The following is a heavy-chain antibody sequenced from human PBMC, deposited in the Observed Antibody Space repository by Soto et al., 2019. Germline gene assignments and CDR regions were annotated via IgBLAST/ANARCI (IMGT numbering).Heavy chain of an antibody. V-gene: IGHV4-34*01. D-gene: IGHD6-6*01. CDR1: GGSFSAYY. J-gene: IGHJ4*02. CDR2: INHSGST. CDR3: ARTSKFEY. Sequence: QVLLQQWGAGLLKPSETLSLTCAVYGGSFSAYYWSWIRQPPGKGLEWIGEINHSGSTNYSPSLKRRVPMSVDTSKSQFSLKLTSVTAADTAVYYCARTSKFEYWGQGTLVTVSS.